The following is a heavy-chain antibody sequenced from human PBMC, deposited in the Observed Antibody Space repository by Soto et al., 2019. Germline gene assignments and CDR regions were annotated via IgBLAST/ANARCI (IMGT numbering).Heavy chain of an antibody. CDR3: AREGWPLLQTGIDV. V-gene: IGHV3-48*02. Sequence: GGSLRLSCAASGFTFRSYSMNWVRQAPGKGLEWVSYISSSNRTINYADSVKGRFIISRDNAKNSLYLQMHSLRDEDTAVYYCAREGWPLLQTGIDVWGQGTTVTVSS. J-gene: IGHJ6*02. CDR1: GFTFRSYS. CDR2: ISSSNRTI.